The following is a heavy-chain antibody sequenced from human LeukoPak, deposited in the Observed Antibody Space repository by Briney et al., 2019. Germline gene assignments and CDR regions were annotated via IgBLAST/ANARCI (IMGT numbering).Heavy chain of an antibody. Sequence: ASVKVSCKASGYTFIDYYMHWVRQAPGHGLEWLGWINLNSGGTHYVQKFQGRVTMTRDTSISTAHMEVDGLRYDDTAVYYCTRGGDDEGPNYFDYWGQGTLVTVSS. V-gene: IGHV1-2*02. D-gene: IGHD3-10*01. CDR2: INLNSGGT. J-gene: IGHJ4*02. CDR1: GYTFIDYY. CDR3: TRGGDDEGPNYFDY.